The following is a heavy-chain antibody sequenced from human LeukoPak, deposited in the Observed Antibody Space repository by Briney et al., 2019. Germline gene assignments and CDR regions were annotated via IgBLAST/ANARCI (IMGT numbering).Heavy chain of an antibody. J-gene: IGHJ4*02. CDR3: ARGEYDDYCDY. Sequence: PGRSLRLSCAPSGFTFDNYAMHWVRQAPGKGLEWVALISYDGGNIYYADPVQGRFTISRDNSKNTLYLQMNSLRPADTAVYYCARGEYDDYCDYWGQGTLVTVSS. V-gene: IGHV3-30*04. CDR1: GFTFDNYA. D-gene: IGHD1-1*01. CDR2: ISYDGGNI.